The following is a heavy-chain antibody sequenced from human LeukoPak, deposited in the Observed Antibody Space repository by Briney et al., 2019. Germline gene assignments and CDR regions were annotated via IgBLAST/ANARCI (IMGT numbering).Heavy chain of an antibody. Sequence: SETLSLTCAVYGGSFSGYYWSWIRQPPGKGLEWIGEINHSGSTNYNPSLKSRVTISVDTSKNQFSLKLSSVTAADTAVYYCARGRGQMRIWGQGTLVTISS. V-gene: IGHV4-34*01. CDR1: GGSFSGYY. D-gene: IGHD5-12*01. CDR3: ARGRGQMRI. J-gene: IGHJ4*02. CDR2: INHSGST.